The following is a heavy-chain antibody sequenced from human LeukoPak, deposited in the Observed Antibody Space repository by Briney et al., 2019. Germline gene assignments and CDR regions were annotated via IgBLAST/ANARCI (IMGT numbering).Heavy chain of an antibody. CDR3: AREPDGLATKRPFDY. V-gene: IGHV3-21*01. CDR1: GFTFSSYS. CDR2: ISSSSSYI. J-gene: IGHJ4*02. D-gene: IGHD5-12*01. Sequence: GGSLRLSCAASGFTFSSYSMNWVRQAPGKGLEWVSSISSSSSYIYYADSVKGRFTIPRDNAKNSLYLQMNSLRAEDTAVYYCAREPDGLATKRPFDYWGQGTLVTVSS.